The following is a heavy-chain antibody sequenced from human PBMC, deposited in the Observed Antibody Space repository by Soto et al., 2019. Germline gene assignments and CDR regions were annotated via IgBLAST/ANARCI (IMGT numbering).Heavy chain of an antibody. D-gene: IGHD5-12*01. Sequence: QGHLVQSGVEVKTPGASVKVSCQASGYTFFTYDISWVRQAPGQGLEGVGWISTYSGDTKYAQKFQGRVTMTTDTSTTTAYLELRSLRSVDTAVYYCARHHGPTTSENWFDPWGQGALVTVSS. CDR3: ARHHGPTTSENWFDP. V-gene: IGHV1-18*01. J-gene: IGHJ5*02. CDR1: GYTFFTYD. CDR2: ISTYSGDT.